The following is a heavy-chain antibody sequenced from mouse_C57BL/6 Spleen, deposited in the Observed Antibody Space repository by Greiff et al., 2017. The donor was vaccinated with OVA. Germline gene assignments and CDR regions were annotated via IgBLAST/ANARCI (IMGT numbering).Heavy chain of an antibody. CDR3: ASPMVTTEAWFAY. D-gene: IGHD2-2*01. V-gene: IGHV3-6*01. Sequence: ESGPGLVKPSQSLSLTCSVTGYSITSGYYWNWIRQFPGNKLEWMGYISYDGSNNYNPSLKNRISITRDTSKNQFFLKLNSVTTEDTATYYCASPMVTTEAWFAYWGQGTLVTVSA. CDR2: ISYDGSN. J-gene: IGHJ3*01. CDR1: GYSITSGYY.